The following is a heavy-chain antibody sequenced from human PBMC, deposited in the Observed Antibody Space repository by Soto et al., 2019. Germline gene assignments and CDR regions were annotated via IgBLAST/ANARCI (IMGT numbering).Heavy chain of an antibody. Sequence: PSETLSLTCTVSGGSISSGGYYWSWVRQRPGKGLEWIGYIYYSGSTYYNPSLKSRLTISIDTSKSQFSLNLSSVTAADTAVYYCARDSYPDYYAMDVWGHGTSVTASS. CDR3: ARDSYPDYYAMDV. J-gene: IGHJ6*02. V-gene: IGHV4-31*03. CDR2: IYYSGST. CDR1: GGSISSGGYY. D-gene: IGHD2-2*02.